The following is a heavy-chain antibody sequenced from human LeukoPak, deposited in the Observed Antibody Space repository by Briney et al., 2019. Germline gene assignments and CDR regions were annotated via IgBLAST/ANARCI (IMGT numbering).Heavy chain of an antibody. D-gene: IGHD1-26*01. CDR1: GFTFSSYA. Sequence: GGSLRLSCAASGFTFSSYAMNWVRQAPGKGLEWVSSISGSGDSTYYVDSVKGRFTHSRDISKNTLYLQMNNLRAEDTALYYCAKERGYSGSSLDYWGQGTLLTVSS. J-gene: IGHJ4*02. V-gene: IGHV3-23*01. CDR2: ISGSGDST. CDR3: AKERGYSGSSLDY.